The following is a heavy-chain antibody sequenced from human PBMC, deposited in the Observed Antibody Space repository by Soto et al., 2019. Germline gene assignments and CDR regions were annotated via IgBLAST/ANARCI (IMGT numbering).Heavy chain of an antibody. V-gene: IGHV2-70*01. Sequence: GPTLVNSTQTLTLTCTFSGFSLSTSVMCVSWIRQPPGKALEWLALIDWDDDKYYSTSLKTRLTISKDTSKNQVVLTMTNMDPVDTATYYCARITVVTATLSPYYYYYGMDVWGQGTTVTVSS. CDR2: IDWDDDK. J-gene: IGHJ6*02. CDR1: GFSLSTSVMC. CDR3: ARITVVTATLSPYYYYYGMDV. D-gene: IGHD2-21*02.